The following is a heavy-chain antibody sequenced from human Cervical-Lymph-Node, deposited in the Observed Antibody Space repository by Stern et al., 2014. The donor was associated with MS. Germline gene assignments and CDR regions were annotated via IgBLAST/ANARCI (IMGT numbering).Heavy chain of an antibody. CDR2: ISWNSGVI. Sequence: EVQLEESGGGLVQPGRSLRLSCAASGFTFDDHAMYWVRQAPGKGLEWVSHISWNSGVIVYADSVKGRFTISRDNAKNSLYLDMNSLRVEDTALYYCAKDYASGSSFFDSWGQGTLVTVSS. J-gene: IGHJ4*02. D-gene: IGHD3-10*01. V-gene: IGHV3-9*01. CDR1: GFTFDDHA. CDR3: AKDYASGSSFFDS.